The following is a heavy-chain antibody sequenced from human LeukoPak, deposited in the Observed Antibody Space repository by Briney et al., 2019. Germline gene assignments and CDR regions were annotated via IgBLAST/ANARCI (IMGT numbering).Heavy chain of an antibody. Sequence: SETLSLTCSVSGGSLTSTSHYWGWIRQPPGKGLEWIGTVYYGGNTNSNPSLKSRLNISVDPSESQFSLNLTSVTAADTGVYYCFSGYDRVYDYFGMDVWGQGTAVIVSS. CDR2: VYYGGNT. J-gene: IGHJ6*02. V-gene: IGHV4-39*01. CDR1: GGSLTSTSHY. D-gene: IGHD5-12*01. CDR3: FSGYDRVYDYFGMDV.